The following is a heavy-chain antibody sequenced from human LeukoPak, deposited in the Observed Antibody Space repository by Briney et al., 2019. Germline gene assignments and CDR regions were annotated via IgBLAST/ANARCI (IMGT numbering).Heavy chain of an antibody. CDR1: GFTFSSYG. CDR2: ISGSGGST. Sequence: GGTLRLSCAASGFTFSSYGMSWVRQAPGKGLEWVSAISGSGGSTYYADSVKGRFTISRDNSKNTLYLQMNSLRAEDTAVYYCARDRFAFDIWGQGTMVTVSS. J-gene: IGHJ3*02. D-gene: IGHD3-3*01. CDR3: ARDRFAFDI. V-gene: IGHV3-23*01.